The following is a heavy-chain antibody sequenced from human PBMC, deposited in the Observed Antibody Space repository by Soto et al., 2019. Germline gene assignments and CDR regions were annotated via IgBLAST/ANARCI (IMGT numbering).Heavy chain of an antibody. Sequence: GESLKISCKGSGYSFTSYWIGWVRQMPGKGLEWMGIIYPGDSDTRYSPSFQGQVTISADKSISTAYLQWSSLKASDTAMYYCARSMIFGVVTDYYGMDVWGQGTTVTVS. CDR2: IYPGDSDT. CDR1: GYSFTSYW. D-gene: IGHD3-3*01. V-gene: IGHV5-51*01. J-gene: IGHJ6*02. CDR3: ARSMIFGVVTDYYGMDV.